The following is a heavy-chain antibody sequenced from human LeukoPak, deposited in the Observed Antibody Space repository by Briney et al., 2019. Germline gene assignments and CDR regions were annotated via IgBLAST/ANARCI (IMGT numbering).Heavy chain of an antibody. CDR3: TRGPRNDP. CDR2: MHPNSGSI. CDR1: GYTFTTYE. J-gene: IGHJ5*02. D-gene: IGHD1-14*01. Sequence: GASVNVSCKTSGYTFTTYEINWVRQAAGQGLEWMGWMHPNSGSIDYAQKFQGRVTMTRDTSTNTAYMELSSLRSEDTAVYYCTRGPRNDPWRQGTLVIVSS. V-gene: IGHV1-8*01.